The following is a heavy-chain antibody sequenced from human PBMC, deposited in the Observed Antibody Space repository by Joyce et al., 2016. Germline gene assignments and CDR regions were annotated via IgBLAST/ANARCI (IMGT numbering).Heavy chain of an antibody. D-gene: IGHD2-15*01. CDR1: GGSLNNYF. J-gene: IGHJ3*02. Sequence: QVHLQQWGAGLLKPSETLSLTCAVYGGSLNNYFWSWIRQPPGRGLEWIGEINHRGGTTSNPSRRSRVIISVDTSKNQFSLKLTSVAAADTAVYYCARPVYCSATTCSGPFHIWGQGTLVTVSS. CDR2: INHRGGT. CDR3: ARPVYCSATTCSGPFHI. V-gene: IGHV4-34*01.